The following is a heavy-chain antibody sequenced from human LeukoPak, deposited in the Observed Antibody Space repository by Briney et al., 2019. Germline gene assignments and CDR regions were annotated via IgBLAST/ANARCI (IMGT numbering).Heavy chain of an antibody. D-gene: IGHD5-18*01. CDR1: GVTVSSNY. Sequence: GGSLRLSCAASGVTVSSNYMNWVRQAPGKGLEWVSVIYSGGTTYYADSVKGRFTISRDNSKNTLHLQMNSLRAEDTAVYYCARDQYSYAHAAHWGQGTLVTVSS. CDR3: ARDQYSYAHAAH. CDR2: IYSGGTT. J-gene: IGHJ4*02. V-gene: IGHV3-66*01.